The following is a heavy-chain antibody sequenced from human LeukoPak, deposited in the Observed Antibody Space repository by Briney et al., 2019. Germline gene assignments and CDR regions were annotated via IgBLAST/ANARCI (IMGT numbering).Heavy chain of an antibody. J-gene: IGHJ5*02. V-gene: IGHV1-3*01. CDR2: INADNGNT. D-gene: IGHD1-26*01. CDR3: ARVGGGRELSPP. CDR1: GYTFTSYA. Sequence: ASVKVSCKASGYTFTSYAMHWVRQAPGQRLEWMGWINADNGNTKYSQKFQGRVTITRDTSASTAYMEPNSLRSEDTAVYYCARVGGGRELSPPWGQGTLVTVSS.